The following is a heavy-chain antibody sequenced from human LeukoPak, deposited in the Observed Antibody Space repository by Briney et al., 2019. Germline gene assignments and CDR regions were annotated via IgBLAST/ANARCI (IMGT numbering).Heavy chain of an antibody. D-gene: IGHD6-19*01. J-gene: IGHJ4*02. CDR2: LSGDGSTT. CDR3: ATGGSSGWYHFEY. V-gene: IGHV3-74*03. CDR1: GFTFSSYW. Sequence: PGGSLRLSCVASGFTFSSYWMHWVRQPPGKGLLWVSRLSGDGSTTKYADSLKGRFTISRDNAKNTLYLEMNSLRGEDTAVYYCATGGSSGWYHFEYWGQGTLVTVSS.